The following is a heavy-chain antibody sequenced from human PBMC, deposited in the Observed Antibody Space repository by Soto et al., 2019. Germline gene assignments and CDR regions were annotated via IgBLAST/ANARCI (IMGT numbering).Heavy chain of an antibody. CDR3: ARDVEDYDFWSGYPRQNYYYYYGMDV. J-gene: IGHJ6*02. Sequence: SETLSLTCAVSGYSISSGYYWGWIRQPPGKGLEWIGSIYHSGSTYYNPSLKSRVTISVDTSKNQFSLKLSSVTAADTAVYYCARDVEDYDFWSGYPRQNYYYYYGMDVWGQGTTVTVSS. CDR1: GYSISSGYY. CDR2: IYHSGST. V-gene: IGHV4-38-2*02. D-gene: IGHD3-3*01.